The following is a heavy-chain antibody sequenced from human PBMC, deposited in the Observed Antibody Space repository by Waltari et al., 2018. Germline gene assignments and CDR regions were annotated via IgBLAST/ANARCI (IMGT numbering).Heavy chain of an antibody. V-gene: IGHV2-26*01. Sequence: QVTLKASGPVLVNPTETLTLTCTVSGFSLSHTSLGVSWTRQPPGKALEWLAHIFSNDEKSYSTSLKSRLTISKDTSKSQVVLTMTNMDPVDTATYYCARIPGYSGSGRYTLDYWGQGTLVTVSS. CDR2: IFSNDEK. J-gene: IGHJ4*02. D-gene: IGHD3-10*01. CDR3: ARIPGYSGSGRYTLDY. CDR1: GFSLSHTSLG.